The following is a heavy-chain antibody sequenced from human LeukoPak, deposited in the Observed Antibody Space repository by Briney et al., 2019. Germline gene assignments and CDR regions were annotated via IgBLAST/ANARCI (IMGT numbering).Heavy chain of an antibody. J-gene: IGHJ4*02. CDR2: ISSSGNT. CDR3: SRVQEKAATRFDY. CDR1: GVSFSSETYY. Sequence: SETLSLTCTVSGVSFSSETYYWPWIRQPPGGGLEWIATISSSGNTYYKPSLKSRVTISVDSSKTLLSLKLSSVTAADTAVYYCSRVQEKAATRFDYWGQGALVTVSS. D-gene: IGHD5-24*01. V-gene: IGHV4-39*01.